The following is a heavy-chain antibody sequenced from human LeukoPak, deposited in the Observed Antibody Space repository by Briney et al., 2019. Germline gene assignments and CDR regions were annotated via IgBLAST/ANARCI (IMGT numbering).Heavy chain of an antibody. V-gene: IGHV4-34*01. CDR2: INHSGST. CDR1: GGSLSGYY. CDR3: ASRKLGNDY. Sequence: SETLSLTCAVYGGSLSGYYWSWIRQPPGKGLEWIGEINHSGSTNYNPSLKSRVTISVDTSKNQFSLKLISVTAADTAVYYCASRKLGNDYWGQGTLVTVSS. J-gene: IGHJ4*02. D-gene: IGHD7-27*01.